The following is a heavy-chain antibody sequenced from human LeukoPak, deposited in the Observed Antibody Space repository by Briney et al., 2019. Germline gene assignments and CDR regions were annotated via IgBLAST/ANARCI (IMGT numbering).Heavy chain of an antibody. CDR3: ARDREKGFIVATILFDY. Sequence: ASVKVSCKASGYTFTGYYMHWVRQAPGQGLEWMGWINPNSGGTNYAQKFQGRVTMTRDTSISTAYMELSRLRSDDTAVYYCARDREKGFIVATILFDYWGQGTLVTVSS. CDR2: INPNSGGT. D-gene: IGHD5-12*01. J-gene: IGHJ4*02. CDR1: GYTFTGYY. V-gene: IGHV1-2*02.